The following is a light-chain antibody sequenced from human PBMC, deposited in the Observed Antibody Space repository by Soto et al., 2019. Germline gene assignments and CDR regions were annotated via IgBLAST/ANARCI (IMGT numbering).Light chain of an antibody. CDR1: SSNIGNKY. Sequence: QSVLTQPPSVSAAPGQKVTIYCSGSSSNIGNKYVSWYQQLPGTAPKLLIYDNSKRPSGIPDRFSGSKSGTSATLGITGLQTGDEADYYCGTWDSSLSAGVFGGGTKLTVL. CDR3: GTWDSSLSAGV. CDR2: DNS. V-gene: IGLV1-51*01. J-gene: IGLJ2*01.